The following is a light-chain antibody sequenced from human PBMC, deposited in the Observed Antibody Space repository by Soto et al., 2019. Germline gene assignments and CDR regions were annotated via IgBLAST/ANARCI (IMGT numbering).Light chain of an antibody. CDR3: HQSYAIPIT. J-gene: IGKJ5*01. Sequence: DIVMTQSPDSLAVSLGERATINCKSSQSALYKFNNKNYLAWFQQKAGQPPKLLLYWASTRQSGVPDRFSGTGTETDFTLTISSLQAYDVAVYYCHQSYAIPITFGQGTRLEIK. CDR1: QSALYKFNNKNY. CDR2: WAS. V-gene: IGKV4-1*01.